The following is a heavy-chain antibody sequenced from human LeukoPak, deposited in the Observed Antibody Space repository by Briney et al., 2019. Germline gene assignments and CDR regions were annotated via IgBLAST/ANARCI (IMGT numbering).Heavy chain of an antibody. CDR2: INPNSGGT. CDR1: GYTFTGYY. Sequence: GASVKVSCKASGYTFTGYYIHWVRQAPGQGPEWMAWINPNSGGTNYAQGFQGRVTVTRDTSINTAYMELSSLRSEDTAVYYCARGLGGPYDFLTGYYVYYFDYWGQGTLVTVSS. V-gene: IGHV1-2*02. J-gene: IGHJ4*02. D-gene: IGHD3-9*01. CDR3: ARGLGGPYDFLTGYYVYYFDY.